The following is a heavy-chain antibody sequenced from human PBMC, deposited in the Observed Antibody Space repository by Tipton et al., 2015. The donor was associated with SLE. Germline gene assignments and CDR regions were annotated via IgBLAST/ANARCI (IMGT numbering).Heavy chain of an antibody. CDR3: ARAGGDSSGWDFDY. J-gene: IGHJ4*02. Sequence: TLSLTCAVSGYSISSGYYWGWIRQPPGKGLEWIGSIYHSGGTYYNPSLKSRVTISVDTSKNQFSLKLSSVTAADTAVYYCARAGGDSSGWDFDYWGQGALVTVPS. CDR2: IYHSGGT. V-gene: IGHV4-38-2*01. CDR1: GYSISSGYY. D-gene: IGHD6-19*01.